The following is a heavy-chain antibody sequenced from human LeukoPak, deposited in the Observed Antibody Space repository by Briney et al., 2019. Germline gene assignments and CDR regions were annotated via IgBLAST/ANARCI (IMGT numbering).Heavy chain of an antibody. Sequence: GGSLRLSCAASGFSFTNYSMNWVRQAPGKGLEWVSSISSSSSYIYYADSVKGRFTISRDNAKNSLYLQMNSLRAEDTAVYYCARVRPRYCSSTSCWGPFDYWGQGTLVTVSS. CDR3: ARVRPRYCSSTSCWGPFDY. V-gene: IGHV3-21*01. CDR2: ISSSSSYI. J-gene: IGHJ4*02. CDR1: GFSFTNYS. D-gene: IGHD2-2*01.